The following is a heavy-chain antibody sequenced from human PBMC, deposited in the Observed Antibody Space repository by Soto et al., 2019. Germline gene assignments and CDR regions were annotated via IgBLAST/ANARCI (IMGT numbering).Heavy chain of an antibody. CDR2: ISPNSGAT. Sequence: QVQLVQSGAEVKKPGASVKVSCKASGYTFFKYYVHWVRQAPGQGLQWMGWISPNSGATNYAQKFQGRVTMTSDTSISTAYMELTRLRSDDTAVYYCAKNLLVTLLDGFDVWGQGTMVAVSS. CDR3: AKNLLVTLLDGFDV. D-gene: IGHD2-15*01. J-gene: IGHJ3*01. CDR1: GYTFFKYY. V-gene: IGHV1-2*02.